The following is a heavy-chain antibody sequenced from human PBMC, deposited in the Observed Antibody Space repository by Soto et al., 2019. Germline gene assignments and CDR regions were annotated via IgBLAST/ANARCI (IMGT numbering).Heavy chain of an antibody. Sequence: PGGSLRLSCAASGFTFTYYTMNWVRQAPGRGLEWVSSISSNTMHIYYGDSVKGRFTISRDNAKNSLYLQMDSLRAEDTAVYYCAKFLDAYDSGWYSFDYSGRGTLVTGSS. CDR1: GFTFTYYT. CDR2: ISSNTMHI. CDR3: AKFLDAYDSGWYSFDY. J-gene: IGHJ4*02. D-gene: IGHD6-19*01. V-gene: IGHV3-21*01.